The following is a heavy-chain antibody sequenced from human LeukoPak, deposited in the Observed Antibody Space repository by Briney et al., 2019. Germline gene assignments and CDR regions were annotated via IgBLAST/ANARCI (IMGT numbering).Heavy chain of an antibody. CDR3: ASRWYGSGSYRRWFDP. Sequence: SETLSLTCAVYGGSFSSYYWTWIRQPPGKGLEWIGEINHSGSTNYNPSLKSRVTISVGTSKNQFSLKLSSVTAADTAVYYCASRWYGSGSYRRWFDPWGQGTLVTVSS. CDR2: INHSGST. CDR1: GGSFSSYY. D-gene: IGHD3-10*01. J-gene: IGHJ5*02. V-gene: IGHV4-34*01.